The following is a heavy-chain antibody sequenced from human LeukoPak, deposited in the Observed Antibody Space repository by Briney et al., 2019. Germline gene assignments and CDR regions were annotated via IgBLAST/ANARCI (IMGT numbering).Heavy chain of an antibody. D-gene: IGHD1-7*01. CDR1: GGTFSSYA. Sequence: ASVKVSCKASGGTFSSYAISWVRQATGQGLEWMGWMNPNSGNTGYAQKFQGRVTMTEDTSTDTAYMGLSSLRSEDTAVYYCATVIPITGTHGDGFDPWGQGTLVTVSS. V-gene: IGHV1-8*02. CDR3: ATVIPITGTHGDGFDP. J-gene: IGHJ5*02. CDR2: MNPNSGNT.